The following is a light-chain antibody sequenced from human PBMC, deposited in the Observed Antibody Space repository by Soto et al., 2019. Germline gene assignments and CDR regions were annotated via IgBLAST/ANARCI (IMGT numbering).Light chain of an antibody. CDR3: QQYNKWPRWT. J-gene: IGKJ1*01. V-gene: IGKV3-15*01. CDR2: GAS. CDR1: QSVNSN. Sequence: EIVMTQSPATLSVSPGETATLSCRASQSVNSNLAWYQQKPGQAPRLLIYGASTRATDIPARFSGSGSGTEFTLTISSLQSEDFAVYYCQQYNKWPRWTFGQGTKVEIK.